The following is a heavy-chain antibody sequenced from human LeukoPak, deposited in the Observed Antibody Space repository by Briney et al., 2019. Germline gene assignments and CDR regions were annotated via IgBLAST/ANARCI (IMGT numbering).Heavy chain of an antibody. V-gene: IGHV1-46*01. J-gene: IGHJ4*02. Sequence: ASVKVSCKASGYTFTSYYIHWVRQAPGQGLEWMGIINPSGGSTNYAQKFQGRVTMTRDTSTSTFYMGLSSLRSEDTAVYYCARARCTSCQVPDYWGRGTLVTVSS. CDR3: ARARCTSCQVPDY. CDR1: GYTFTSYY. CDR2: INPSGGST. D-gene: IGHD2-2*01.